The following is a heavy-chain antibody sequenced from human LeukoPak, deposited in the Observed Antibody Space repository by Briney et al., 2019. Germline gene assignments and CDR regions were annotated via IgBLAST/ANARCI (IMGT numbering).Heavy chain of an antibody. Sequence: GGSLRLSCAASGFTFSSYAMNWVRQAPGKGLEWVSGISGSGGSTYYADSVKGRFTISRDNSKNTLYLQMNSLRAEDTAVYYCAKAWVLRFLEWLSSPVDYWGQGTLVTVSS. CDR1: GFTFSSYA. D-gene: IGHD3-3*01. CDR2: ISGSGGST. J-gene: IGHJ4*02. CDR3: AKAWVLRFLEWLSSPVDY. V-gene: IGHV3-23*01.